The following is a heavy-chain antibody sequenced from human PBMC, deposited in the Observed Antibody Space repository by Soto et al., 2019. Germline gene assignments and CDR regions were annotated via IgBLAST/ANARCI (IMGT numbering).Heavy chain of an antibody. Sequence: EVQLVESGGGLVQPGGSLRLSCAASGFSVSSSYLYWVRQAPGKGLEWVSSIYLSGSTYYTDSVKGRFSISRDNSKNTLYLQMNSLGAEDTAIYYCVRGKVGTNPNWLDPWGLGSLVTVSS. V-gene: IGHV3-66*01. J-gene: IGHJ5*02. CDR1: GFSVSSSY. CDR2: IYLSGST. D-gene: IGHD2-21*02. CDR3: VRGKVGTNPNWLDP.